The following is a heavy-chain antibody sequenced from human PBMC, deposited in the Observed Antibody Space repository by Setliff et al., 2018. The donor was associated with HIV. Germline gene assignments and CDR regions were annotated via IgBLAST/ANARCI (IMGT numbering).Heavy chain of an antibody. V-gene: IGHV5-51*01. J-gene: IGHJ3*02. CDR1: GYSFSNYW. Sequence: GESLKISCKGSGYSFSNYWIGWVCQMPGKGLEWMGIIYPGDSETRFSPSFQGQVTISVDKSSSTAYLQWSSLRASDTAMYYCATRLNFGASDAFDIWGQGTMVT. D-gene: IGHD3-10*01. CDR3: ATRLNFGASDAFDI. CDR2: IYPGDSET.